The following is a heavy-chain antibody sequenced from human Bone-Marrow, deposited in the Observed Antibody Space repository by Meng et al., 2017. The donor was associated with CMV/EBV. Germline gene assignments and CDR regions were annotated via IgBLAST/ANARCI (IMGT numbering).Heavy chain of an antibody. CDR1: GGSFSGYY. D-gene: IGHD3-3*01. CDR2: INHSGST. CDR3: ARGKGRITIFGVVKYYYYYGMDV. J-gene: IGHJ6*02. V-gene: IGHV4-34*01. Sequence: SETLSLTCAVYGGSFSGYYWSWNRQPPGKGLEWIGEINHSGSTNYNPSLKSRVTISVDTSKNQFSLKLSSVTAADTAVYYCARGKGRITIFGVVKYYYYYGMDVWGQGTTVTVSS.